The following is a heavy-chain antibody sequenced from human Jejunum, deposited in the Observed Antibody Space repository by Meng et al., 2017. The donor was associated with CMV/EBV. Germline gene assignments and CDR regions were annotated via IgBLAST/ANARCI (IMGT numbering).Heavy chain of an antibody. CDR2: IQYDESNK. CDR3: ALTTLTGA. D-gene: IGHD3-9*01. V-gene: IGHV3-30*02. Sequence: LSGVAAGFTVSSYGMHWVRQAPGKGLEWVTFIQYDESNKYYADSVKGRFTISRDNSKNTLYLQMNNLRAEDTAVYYCALTTLTGAWGQGTLVTVSS. CDR1: GFTVSSYG. J-gene: IGHJ5*02.